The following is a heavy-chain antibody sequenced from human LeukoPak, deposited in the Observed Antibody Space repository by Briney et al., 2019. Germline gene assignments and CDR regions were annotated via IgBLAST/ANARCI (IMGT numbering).Heavy chain of an antibody. CDR1: GFTVSDNY. Sequence: PGGSLRLSCAASGFTVSDNYMNWVRQAPGKGLEWVSLIYSGGDTHYADSVKGRFAISRDSSKNTLYLQMNSLGAEDTAVYYCARDPPAVRTNTYAWGQGTLVTVSS. D-gene: IGHD4/OR15-4a*01. J-gene: IGHJ5*02. CDR2: IYSGGDT. CDR3: ARDPPAVRTNTYA. V-gene: IGHV3-66*01.